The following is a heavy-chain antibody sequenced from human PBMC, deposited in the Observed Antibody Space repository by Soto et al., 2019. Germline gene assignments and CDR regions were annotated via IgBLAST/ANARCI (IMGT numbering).Heavy chain of an antibody. Sequence: GGSLRLSRAASGFTFSSYAMGWVRQAPGKGLEWVSAISGSGGSTYYADSVKGRFTISRDNSKNTLYLQMNSLRAEDTAVYYCAKASGSYLENWFDPWGQGTLVTVSS. CDR1: GFTFSSYA. V-gene: IGHV3-23*01. CDR2: ISGSGGST. D-gene: IGHD1-26*01. J-gene: IGHJ5*02. CDR3: AKASGSYLENWFDP.